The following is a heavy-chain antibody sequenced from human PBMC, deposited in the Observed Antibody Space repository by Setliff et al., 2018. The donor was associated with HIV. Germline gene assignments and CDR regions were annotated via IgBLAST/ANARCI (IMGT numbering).Heavy chain of an antibody. J-gene: IGHJ6*02. CDR3: ARVVWTAAAGTIDYFYYGLDV. CDR2: IYYNGHT. CDR1: GGSINSGSYY. D-gene: IGHD6-13*01. Sequence: SETLSLTCTVSGGSINSGSYYWGWIRQSPGKGLECIAFIYYNGHTYQNPSLERRLTMSVDTSKNQVSLKLSSVTAADTAVYFCARVVWTAAAGTIDYFYYGLDVWGQGTTVTVSS. V-gene: IGHV4-39*01.